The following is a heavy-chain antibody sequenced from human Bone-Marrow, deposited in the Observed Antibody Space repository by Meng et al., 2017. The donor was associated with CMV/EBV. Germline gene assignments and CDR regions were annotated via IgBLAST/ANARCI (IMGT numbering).Heavy chain of an antibody. Sequence: GGSLRLSCAASGFTFSSYAMHWVRQAPGKGLEWVAVISYDGSNKYYADSVKGRFTISRDNSKNTLYLQMNSLKTEDTAVYYCTRRVWDFGYYYGMDVWGQGTTVTVSS. V-gene: IGHV3-30-3*01. J-gene: IGHJ6*02. CDR3: TRRVWDFGYYYGMDV. D-gene: IGHD1-26*01. CDR2: ISYDGSNK. CDR1: GFTFSSYA.